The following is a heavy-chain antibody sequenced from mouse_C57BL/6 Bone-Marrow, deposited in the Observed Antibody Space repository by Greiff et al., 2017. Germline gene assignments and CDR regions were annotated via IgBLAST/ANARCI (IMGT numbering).Heavy chain of an antibody. CDR3: ARANPYYGSSDWYFDV. CDR1: GYAFSSYW. V-gene: IGHV1-80*01. J-gene: IGHJ1*03. D-gene: IGHD1-1*01. CDR2: IYPGDGDT. Sequence: QVHVKQSGAELVKPGASVKISCKASGYAFSSYWMNWVKQRPGKGLEWIGQIYPGDGDTNYNGKFKGKATLTADKSSSTAYMQLSSLTSEDSAVYFCARANPYYGSSDWYFDVWGTGTTVTVSS.